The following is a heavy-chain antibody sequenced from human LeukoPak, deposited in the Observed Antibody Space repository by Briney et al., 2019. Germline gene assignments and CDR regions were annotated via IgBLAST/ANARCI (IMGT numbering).Heavy chain of an antibody. CDR2: ISGSGGST. V-gene: IGHV3-23*01. J-gene: IGHJ4*02. CDR3: AKVKKYSYYYGSGTASPFDY. Sequence: GGSLRLSCAASGFTFSNYAMSWVRQAPGKGLEWVSAISGSGGSTYYADSVKGRFTISRDNSKNTLYLQMNSLRAEDTAVYYCAKVKKYSYYYGSGTASPFDYWGQGTLVTVSS. CDR1: GFTFSNYA. D-gene: IGHD3-10*01.